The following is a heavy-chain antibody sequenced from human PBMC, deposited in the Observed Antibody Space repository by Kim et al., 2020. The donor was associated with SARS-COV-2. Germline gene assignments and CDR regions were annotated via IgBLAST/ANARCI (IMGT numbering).Heavy chain of an antibody. Sequence: ASVKVSCNVSGDSLTKFSMHWVRQAPGKGLEWMGGFEPEDGETIYAQKFQDRVTMTEDTSTETAYMKLSSLRSEDTAVYFCTAKSLRPASVIDYWGQGTLVTVSS. D-gene: IGHD4-17*01. CDR3: TAKSLRPASVIDY. V-gene: IGHV1-24*01. J-gene: IGHJ4*02. CDR2: FEPEDGET. CDR1: GDSLTKFS.